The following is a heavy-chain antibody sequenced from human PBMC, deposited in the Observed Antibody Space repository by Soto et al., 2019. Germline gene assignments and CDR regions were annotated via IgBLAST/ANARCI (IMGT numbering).Heavy chain of an antibody. D-gene: IGHD3-3*01. J-gene: IGHJ6*02. CDR2: IDPSDSYT. CDR3: ARYEPPGFLAWLLYESPMDV. V-gene: IGHV5-10-1*01. CDR1: GYSFTSYW. Sequence: PGESLKISCKGSGYSFTSYWISWVRQMPGKGLEWMGRIDPSDSYTNYSPSFQGHVTISADKSISTAYLQWSSLKASDTAMYYCARYEPPGFLAWLLYESPMDVWDQGTTVTVSS.